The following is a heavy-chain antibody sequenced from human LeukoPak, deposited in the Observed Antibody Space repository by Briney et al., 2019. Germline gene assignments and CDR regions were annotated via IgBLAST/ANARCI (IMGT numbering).Heavy chain of an antibody. J-gene: IGHJ4*02. CDR3: ARIGEYYYDSSGSVDY. CDR2: ISAYNGNT. D-gene: IGHD3-22*01. V-gene: IGHV1-18*01. Sequence: ASVKVSCKASGYTFTSYGISWVRQAPGQGLEWMGWISAYNGNTNYAQKLQGRVTMTTDTSTSTAYMELRSLRSDDTAVYYCARIGEYYYDSSGSVDYWGQGTLVTVSS. CDR1: GYTFTSYG.